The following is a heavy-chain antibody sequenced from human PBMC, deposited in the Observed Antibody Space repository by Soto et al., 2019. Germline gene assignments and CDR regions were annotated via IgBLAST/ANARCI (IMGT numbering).Heavy chain of an antibody. CDR3: ARAINYDFWSGYYWNYYYGMDV. V-gene: IGHV3-30-3*01. CDR2: ISYDGSNK. J-gene: IGHJ6*02. D-gene: IGHD3-3*01. Sequence: QVQLVESGGGVVQPGRSLRLSYAASGFTFSSYAMHWVRQAPGKGLEWVAVISYDGSNKYYADSVKGRFTISRDNSKNTLYLQMNSLRAEDTAVYYCARAINYDFWSGYYWNYYYGMDVWGQGTTVTVSS. CDR1: GFTFSSYA.